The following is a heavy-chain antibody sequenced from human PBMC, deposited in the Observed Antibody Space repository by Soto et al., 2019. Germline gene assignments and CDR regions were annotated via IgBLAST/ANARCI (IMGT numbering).Heavy chain of an antibody. CDR1: GFSSARIA. V-gene: IGHV3-23*01. CDR2: ISGSDGKT. J-gene: IGHJ5*02. Sequence: GGSLRLSCTTSGFSSARIAMTWVRQAPGKGLEWVATISGSDGKTYYADSVKGRFSISRDNAKSSRYLQMNSLRAEDTAVYYCARARTTTWSGTTRGWFDPCGPGSRVTASS. CDR3: ARARTTTWSGTTRGWFDP. D-gene: IGHD1-7*01.